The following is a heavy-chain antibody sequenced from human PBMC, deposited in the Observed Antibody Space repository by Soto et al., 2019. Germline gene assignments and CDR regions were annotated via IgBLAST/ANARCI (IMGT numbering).Heavy chain of an antibody. V-gene: IGHV1-69*01. CDR2: IIPIFGTA. CDR3: ARDPLMTTVTTAAYYYYGMDV. Sequence: QVQLMQSGAEVKKPGSSVKVSCKASGGTFSSYAISWVRQAPGQGLEWMGGIIPIFGTANYAQKFQGRVTITADESTSTAYMELSSLRSEDTAVYYCARDPLMTTVTTAAYYYYGMDVWGQGTTVTVSS. J-gene: IGHJ6*02. D-gene: IGHD4-17*01. CDR1: GGTFSSYA.